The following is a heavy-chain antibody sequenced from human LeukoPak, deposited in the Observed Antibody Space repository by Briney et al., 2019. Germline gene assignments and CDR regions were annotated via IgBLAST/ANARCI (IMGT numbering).Heavy chain of an antibody. CDR2: MRGSGSST. D-gene: IGHD6-19*01. CDR3: AKGVAVASPYYFDY. CDR1: GFALSSYA. V-gene: IGHV3-23*01. J-gene: IGHJ4*02. Sequence: GGSLRLSCGASGFALSSYAMSGVREAPGKGLEGVSPMRGSGSSTYYADSVKGGFTISRDNSKNTLYMQMNSLRAEDTAVYYCAKGVAVASPYYFDYWGQGTLVTVSS.